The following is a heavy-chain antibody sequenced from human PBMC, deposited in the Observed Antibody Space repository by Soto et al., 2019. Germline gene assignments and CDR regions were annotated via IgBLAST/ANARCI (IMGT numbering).Heavy chain of an antibody. CDR1: GFTFSSYA. Sequence: PGGSLRLSCAASGFTFSSYAMSWVRQDPGKGLEWVSAISGSGGSTYYADSVKGRFTISRDNSKDTLYLQMNSLRAEDTAVYYCAKDKYSSSYYRFDYWGQGTLVTVSS. J-gene: IGHJ4*02. V-gene: IGHV3-23*01. D-gene: IGHD6-13*01. CDR3: AKDKYSSSYYRFDY. CDR2: ISGSGGST.